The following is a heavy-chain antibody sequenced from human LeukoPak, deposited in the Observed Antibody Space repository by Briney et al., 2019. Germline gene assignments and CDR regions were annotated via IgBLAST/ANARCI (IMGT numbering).Heavy chain of an antibody. CDR2: ISAYNGNT. V-gene: IGHV1-18*01. Sequence: ASVKVSCKASGYTFTSYGISWVRQAPGQGLEGMGWISAYNGNTNYAQKLQGRVTMTTDTSTSTAYMELRSLRSDDTAVYYCAATMDCSSTSCYFLPYYFDYWGQGTLVTVSS. CDR3: AATMDCSSTSCYFLPYYFDY. CDR1: GYTFTSYG. J-gene: IGHJ4*02. D-gene: IGHD2-2*01.